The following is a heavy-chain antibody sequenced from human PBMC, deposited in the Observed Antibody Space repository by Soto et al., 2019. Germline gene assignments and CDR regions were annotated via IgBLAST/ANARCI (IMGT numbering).Heavy chain of an antibody. D-gene: IGHD3-10*01. CDR2: ISYDGSDE. J-gene: IGHJ4*02. CDR1: GFTFNTFG. V-gene: IGHV3-30*03. Sequence: QVQLVESGGNMVQPGWSLTVSCAASGFTFNTFGMHWASQAPGKGLEGVAVISYDGSDEYYADSVKGRFTISRDNSMNTLSLQMNSLSVDATGVYYWARGPYYGSGALDFWGQGTLVTVSS. CDR3: ARGPYYGSGALDF.